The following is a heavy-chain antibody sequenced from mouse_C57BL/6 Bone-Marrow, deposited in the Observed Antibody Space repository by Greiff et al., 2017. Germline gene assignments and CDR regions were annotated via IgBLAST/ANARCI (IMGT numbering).Heavy chain of an antibody. V-gene: IGHV2-4*01. CDR2: IWSGGST. Sequence: VKLMESGPGLVQPSQSLSITCTVSGFSLTSYGVHWVRQPPGQGLEWLGVIWSGGSTDYNAAFISRLSISKDNSKSQVFFKMNSLQADDTAIYYCAKSNYYGSSYGFAYWGQGTLVTVSA. CDR3: AKSNYYGSSYGFAY. D-gene: IGHD1-1*01. CDR1: GFSLTSYG. J-gene: IGHJ3*01.